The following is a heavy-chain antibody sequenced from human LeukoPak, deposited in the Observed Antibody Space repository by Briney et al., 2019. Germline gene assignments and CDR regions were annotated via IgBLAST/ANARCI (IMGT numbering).Heavy chain of an antibody. J-gene: IGHJ3*02. CDR2: IYYSGST. D-gene: IGHD6-19*01. Sequence: SETLSLTCTVSGGSISSYYWSWLRQPPGKGLEWIGYIYYSGSTNYNPSLKSRVTISVDTSKNQFSLKLSSVTAADTAVYYCARTYSSGWYSKLPSTFDIWGQGTMVTVFS. CDR1: GGSISSYY. V-gene: IGHV4-59*08. CDR3: ARTYSSGWYSKLPSTFDI.